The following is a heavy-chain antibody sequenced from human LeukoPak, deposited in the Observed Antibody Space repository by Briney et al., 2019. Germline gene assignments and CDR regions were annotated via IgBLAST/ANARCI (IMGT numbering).Heavy chain of an antibody. Sequence: GGPLRLSCAASGFTFSSYAMSWVRQAPGKGLEWVSAISGSGGSTYYADSVKGRFTISRDNSKNTLYLQMNSLRAEDTAVYYCAKTYCSGGSCYWYFDLWGRGTLVTVSS. J-gene: IGHJ2*01. V-gene: IGHV3-23*01. CDR2: ISGSGGST. CDR1: GFTFSSYA. CDR3: AKTYCSGGSCYWYFDL. D-gene: IGHD2-15*01.